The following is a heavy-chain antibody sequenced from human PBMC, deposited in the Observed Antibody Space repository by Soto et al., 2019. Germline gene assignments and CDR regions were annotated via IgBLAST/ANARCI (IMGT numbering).Heavy chain of an antibody. CDR3: ARGYYDSSGYYIYYYYGMDV. V-gene: IGHV1-2*02. CDR2: INPNSGGT. J-gene: IGHJ6*02. D-gene: IGHD3-22*01. CDR1: GYTFTGYY. Sequence: SVKVSCKASGYTFTGYYMHWVRQAPGQGLEWMGWINPNSGGTNYAQKFQGRVTMTRDTSISTAYMELSRLRSDDTAVYYCARGYYDSSGYYIYYYYGMDVWGQGTTVTVSS.